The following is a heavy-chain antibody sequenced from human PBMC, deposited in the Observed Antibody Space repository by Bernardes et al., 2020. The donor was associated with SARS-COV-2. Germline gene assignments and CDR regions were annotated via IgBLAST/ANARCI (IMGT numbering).Heavy chain of an antibody. D-gene: IGHD3-3*01. V-gene: IGHV3-7*05. J-gene: IGHJ6*02. CDR2: INQDGTET. CDR3: ARVELRFLEWLLYWEYYGMDV. Sequence: GSLRLSCLASGLTFPNFWMSWVRQAPGRGLEWVANINQDGTETYYADSVKGRFTISRDNVKHSLHLQMKSLGAEDTAVYYCARVELRFLEWLLYWEYYGMDVWGQGTTVTVSS. CDR1: GLTFPNFW.